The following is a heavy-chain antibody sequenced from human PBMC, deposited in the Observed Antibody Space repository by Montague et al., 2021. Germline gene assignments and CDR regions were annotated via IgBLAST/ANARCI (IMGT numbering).Heavy chain of an antibody. Sequence: SETLSLTCTVSSGSIFHAHWSWVRQPPGKGLEWLGSMFYGGATSNNPSLRSRVTVSIDTSTNQFSLKPSFVTAADTAVYYCAKQDYFVSGTSYKGFDPWGQGILVTVSS. CDR1: SGSIFHAH. V-gene: IGHV4-59*08. CDR2: MFYGGAT. CDR3: AKQDYFVSGTSYKGFDP. D-gene: IGHD3-10*01. J-gene: IGHJ5*02.